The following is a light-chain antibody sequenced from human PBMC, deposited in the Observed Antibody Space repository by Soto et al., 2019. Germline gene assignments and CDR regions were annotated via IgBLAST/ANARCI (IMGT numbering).Light chain of an antibody. Sequence: EIVMTQSPVTLSVSPGERATLPCRASQSVRSNLAWYQQKPGQAPSLLIYGAFTRATGIPTRFSGTGSGTEFTLTISSLQSEDFALYYCQQYNDWPLTFGQGTKVEV. V-gene: IGKV3-15*01. CDR2: GAF. CDR1: QSVRSN. J-gene: IGKJ1*01. CDR3: QQYNDWPLT.